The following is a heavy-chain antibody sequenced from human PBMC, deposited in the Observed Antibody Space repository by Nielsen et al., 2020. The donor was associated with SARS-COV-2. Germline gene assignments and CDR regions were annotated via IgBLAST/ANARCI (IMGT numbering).Heavy chain of an antibody. Sequence: SETLSLTCTVSGGSISGYYWSWIRQPPGKGLEWIGCIFYTGNTYYNPSFQSRVTISGDMSNNQFSLHLTSVTAADTAVYYCARDTGVDIDYWGQGIQVTVSS. V-gene: IGHV4-59*01. CDR3: ARDTGVDIDY. CDR1: GGSISGYY. J-gene: IGHJ4*02. CDR2: IFYTGNT. D-gene: IGHD7-27*01.